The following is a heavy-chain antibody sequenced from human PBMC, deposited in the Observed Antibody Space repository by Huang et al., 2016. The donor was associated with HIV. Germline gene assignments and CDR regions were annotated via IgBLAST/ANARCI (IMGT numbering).Heavy chain of an antibody. D-gene: IGHD3-10*01. CDR2: INPRGGGT. V-gene: IGHV1-46*01. Sequence: QVQLVQSGAEVKKTGASVKVSCKTSGYSFISFYMHWVRQAPGQGLEWMGVINPRGGGTSYSQKFQGRVTMTRETSTSTVFMELTSLRSDDTALYYCARSRDTNSNHFQHWGQGTLVTVSS. CDR3: ARSRDTNSNHFQH. CDR1: GYSFISFY. J-gene: IGHJ1*01.